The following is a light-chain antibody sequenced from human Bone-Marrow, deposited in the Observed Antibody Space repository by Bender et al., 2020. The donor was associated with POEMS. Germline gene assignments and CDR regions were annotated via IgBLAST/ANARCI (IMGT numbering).Light chain of an antibody. J-gene: IGLJ3*02. Sequence: QSALTQPASVSGSPGQSITISCATTTSDIGSYNLVSWYQQYPGKAPKLIIYEGNKRPSGVPARFSGSKSGTSASLAISDIQSEDEGDYYCSSWDDSLSGWVFGGGTKLTVL. CDR3: SSWDDSLSGWV. V-gene: IGLV2-23*01. CDR1: TSDIGSYNL. CDR2: EGN.